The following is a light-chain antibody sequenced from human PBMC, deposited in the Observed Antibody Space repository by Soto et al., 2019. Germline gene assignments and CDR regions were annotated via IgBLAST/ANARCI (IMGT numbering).Light chain of an antibody. CDR1: QSVSSSY. V-gene: IGKV3-20*01. CDR2: GAS. J-gene: IGKJ1*01. Sequence: VPQIPVTLSLNLGDIATLSCWAIQSVSSSYLAWYQQKPGQARRLLNYGASSRATGIPDRFSGSGSGTDFTLTISRLEPEGLAGYFSQQYGSPPTWTFGQGTKV. CDR3: QQYGSPPTWT.